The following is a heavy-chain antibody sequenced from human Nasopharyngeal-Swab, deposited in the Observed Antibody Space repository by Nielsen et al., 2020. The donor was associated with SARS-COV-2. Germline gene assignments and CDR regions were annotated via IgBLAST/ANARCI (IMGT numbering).Heavy chain of an antibody. Sequence: GESLKISCAASGFTFSSYGMHWVRQAPGKGLEWVGVIWYDGSNKYYADSVKGRFTISRDNSKNTLYLQMNSLRAEDTAVYYCARDQGYMDVWGKGTTVTVSS. CDR2: IWYDGSNK. CDR1: GFTFSSYG. V-gene: IGHV3-33*01. J-gene: IGHJ6*03. CDR3: ARDQGYMDV.